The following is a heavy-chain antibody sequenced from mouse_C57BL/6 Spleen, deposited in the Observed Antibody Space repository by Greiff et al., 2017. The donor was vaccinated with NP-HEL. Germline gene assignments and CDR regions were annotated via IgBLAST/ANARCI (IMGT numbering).Heavy chain of an antibody. D-gene: IGHD3-2*02. V-gene: IGHV1-26*01. CDR2: INPNNGGT. J-gene: IGHJ2*01. CDR3: ARRQLRLRGGFDY. Sequence: EVQLQQSGPELVKPGASVKISCKASGYTFTDYYMNWVKQSHGKSLEWIGDINPNNGGTSYNQKFKGKATLTVDKSSSTAYMELRSLTSEDSAVYYCARRQLRLRGGFDYWGQGTTLTVSS. CDR1: GYTFTDYY.